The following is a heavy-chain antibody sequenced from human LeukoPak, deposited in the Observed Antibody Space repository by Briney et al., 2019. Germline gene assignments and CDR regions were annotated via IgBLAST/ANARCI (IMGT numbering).Heavy chain of an antibody. CDR1: GGSISSSNW. CDR3: ACHRDGYNFDY. CDR2: IYHSGST. J-gene: IGHJ4*02. V-gene: IGHV4-4*02. Sequence: SSETLSLTCAVSGGSISSSNWWSWVRPPPGKGLEWIGEIYHSGSTNYNPSLKSRVTISVDKSKNHFSLKLSSVTAADTAVYYCACHRDGYNFDYWGQGTLVTVSS. D-gene: IGHD5-24*01.